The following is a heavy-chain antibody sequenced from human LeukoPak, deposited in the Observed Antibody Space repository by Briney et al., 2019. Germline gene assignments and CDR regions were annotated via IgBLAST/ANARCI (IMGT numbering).Heavy chain of an antibody. J-gene: IGHJ4*02. CDR3: AKGGPIRGDSRSFDY. CDR2: ISGSGGST. V-gene: IGHV3-23*01. Sequence: PGGSLRLSCAASGFTFSSYAMSWVRRPPGRGRVGVSAISGSGGSTYYADPVKGRFTISRDNSKNTLYLQMNSLRAEDTAVYYCAKGGPIRGDSRSFDYWGQGTLVTVSS. D-gene: IGHD3-16*01. CDR1: GFTFSSYA.